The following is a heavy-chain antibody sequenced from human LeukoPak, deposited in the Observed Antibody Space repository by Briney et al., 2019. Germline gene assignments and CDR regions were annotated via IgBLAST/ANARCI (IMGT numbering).Heavy chain of an antibody. CDR3: ARSYCSGGSCYHRIWFDP. Sequence: SETLSLTCAVSGGSISSGGYSWSWIRQPPGKGLEWIGYIYHSGSTYYNPSLKSRVTISVDRSKNQFSLKLSSVTAADTAVYYCARSYCSGGSCYHRIWFDPWGQGTLVTVSS. CDR1: GGSISSGGYS. J-gene: IGHJ5*02. CDR2: IYHSGST. V-gene: IGHV4-30-2*01. D-gene: IGHD2-15*01.